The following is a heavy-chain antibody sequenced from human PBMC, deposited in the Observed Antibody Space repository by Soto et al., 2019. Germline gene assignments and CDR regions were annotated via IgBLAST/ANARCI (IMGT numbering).Heavy chain of an antibody. D-gene: IGHD3-10*01. J-gene: IGHJ3*02. CDR3: ASFGELVSDAFDI. V-gene: IGHV3-66*01. Sequence: EVQLVESGGGLVQPGGSLRLSCAASGFTVSSNYMSWVRQAPGKGLEWVSIIYSGGTTYYADSVKGRFTISRDNSKNTLYLQMNSLRAEDTAVYYCASFGELVSDAFDIWGQGTMVTVSS. CDR1: GFTVSSNY. CDR2: IYSGGTT.